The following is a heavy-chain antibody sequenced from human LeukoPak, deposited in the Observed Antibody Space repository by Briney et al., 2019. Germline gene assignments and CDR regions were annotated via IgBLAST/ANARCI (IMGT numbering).Heavy chain of an antibody. J-gene: IGHJ4*02. Sequence: GGSLRLSCAASGFTFSSYAMSWVRQAPGKGLEWVSAISGSGGSTYYADSVKGRFTISRDNSKNTLYLQMNSLRAEDTAVYYCATSNSSSWYVNWGQGTLVTVSS. CDR2: ISGSGGST. D-gene: IGHD6-13*01. V-gene: IGHV3-23*01. CDR1: GFTFSSYA. CDR3: ATSNSSSWYVN.